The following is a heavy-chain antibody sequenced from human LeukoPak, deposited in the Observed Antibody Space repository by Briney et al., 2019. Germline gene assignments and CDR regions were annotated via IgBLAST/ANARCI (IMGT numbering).Heavy chain of an antibody. CDR1: GGTFTSYA. D-gene: IGHD3/OR15-3a*01. CDR2: IIPIFGTA. J-gene: IGHJ6*03. CDR3: ARTLIFGSRYYYYMDV. Sequence: GASVKVSCKASGGTFTSYALSWVRLAPGQGLEWMGGIIPIFGTANYAKKFQGRVTITADESTSTAYMELSSLRSEDTAVYYCARTLIFGSRYYYYMDVWGKGKTVTVSS. V-gene: IGHV1-69*01.